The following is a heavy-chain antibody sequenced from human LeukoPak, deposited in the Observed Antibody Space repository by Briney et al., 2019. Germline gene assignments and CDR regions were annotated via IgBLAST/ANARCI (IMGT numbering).Heavy chain of an antibody. D-gene: IGHD5-24*01. CDR3: ARLYLPATRFDY. Sequence: PSETLSLTCTVSGGSISSYYWSWIRQPPGKGLEWIGYIYYSGSTNYNPSLKNRVTISVDTSKNQFSLKLTSVTAADTAVYYCARLYLPATRFDYWGQGTLVTVSS. J-gene: IGHJ4*02. CDR1: GGSISSYY. V-gene: IGHV4-59*08. CDR2: IYYSGST.